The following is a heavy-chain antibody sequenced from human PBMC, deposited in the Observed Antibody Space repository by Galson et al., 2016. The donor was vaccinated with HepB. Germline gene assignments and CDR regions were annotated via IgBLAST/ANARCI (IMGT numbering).Heavy chain of an antibody. J-gene: IGHJ6*02. CDR1: GGSFSSYA. CDR3: AKHLTGTTGHHYGMDV. D-gene: IGHD1-20*01. V-gene: IGHV1-69*01. Sequence: KVSCKASGGSFSSYAINWVRQAPGQGLEWMGGIIPMFGSPNYAQNFQGRVTITADESTSTAYLEMSSLRAEDTAVYYCAKHLTGTTGHHYGMDVWGQATTVPVSS. CDR2: IIPMFGSP.